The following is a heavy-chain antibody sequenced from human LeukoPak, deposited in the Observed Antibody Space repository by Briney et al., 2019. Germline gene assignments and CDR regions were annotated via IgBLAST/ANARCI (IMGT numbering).Heavy chain of an antibody. J-gene: IGHJ4*02. Sequence: PSETLSLTCAVSGYSISSGYYWGWIRQPPGKGLEWIGSIYHSGSTYYNPSLKSRVTISVDTSKNQFSLKLSSETAADTAVYYCARDLRRIYGSGARQYSSGWYYFDYWGQGTLVTVSS. CDR2: IYHSGST. CDR3: ARDLRRIYGSGARQYSSGWYYFDY. V-gene: IGHV4-38-2*02. D-gene: IGHD6-19*01. CDR1: GYSISSGYY.